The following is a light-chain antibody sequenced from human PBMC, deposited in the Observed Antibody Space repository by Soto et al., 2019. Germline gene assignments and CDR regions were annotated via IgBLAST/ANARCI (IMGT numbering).Light chain of an antibody. CDR1: RSNIGTYT. V-gene: IGLV1-44*01. CDR2: RNH. Sequence: QSVLTQSPSASGTPGQRVTISCSGSRSNIGTYTVNWYQQLPGTAPTLLIYRNHQRPSGVPDRFSGSKSGTSASLAISGPQSEDEADYYCAAWEDSLRAVVFGGGTKRTLL. J-gene: IGLJ2*01. CDR3: AAWEDSLRAVV.